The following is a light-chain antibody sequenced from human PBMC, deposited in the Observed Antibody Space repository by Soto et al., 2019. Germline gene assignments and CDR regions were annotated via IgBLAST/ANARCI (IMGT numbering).Light chain of an antibody. CDR3: QRYGG. CDR1: QTVSSSH. V-gene: IGKV3-20*01. CDR2: SAS. Sequence: SELIRVTGTRSLSPGERATLSCRASQTVSSSHLAWYQPTPRHAPGLLIYSASSTATGIPDRFSGSGSGTDFTLPISRLAPEDFAVYYCQRYGGFGEGTKVDIK. J-gene: IGKJ4*01.